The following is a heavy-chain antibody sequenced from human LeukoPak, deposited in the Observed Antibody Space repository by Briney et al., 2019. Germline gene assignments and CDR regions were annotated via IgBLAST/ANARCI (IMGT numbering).Heavy chain of an antibody. Sequence: PGGSLRLSCEASGFTFTTYSMTWVRQAPGKGLEGVSIISSCSSAIFSADALKGRFTISRDNSKNTLYLQMNSLRAEDTAVYYCASLYYYDSSGYYYFDYWGQGTLVTVSS. CDR1: GFTFTTYS. CDR3: ASLYYYDSSGYYYFDY. CDR2: ISSCSSAI. J-gene: IGHJ4*02. V-gene: IGHV3-21*01. D-gene: IGHD3-22*01.